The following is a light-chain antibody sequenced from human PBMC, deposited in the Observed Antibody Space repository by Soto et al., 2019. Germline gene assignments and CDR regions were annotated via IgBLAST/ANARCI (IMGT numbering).Light chain of an antibody. J-gene: IGKJ3*01. CDR3: QQLNRFPPT. V-gene: IGKV1-9*01. Sequence: IQLTQSPSSLSASVGDRVTITCRASQGISSYLAWYQQKPGKAPELLIYAAPTLQSGVPSRFSGSGSGTDFTLTISSLQPEDCATYFCQQLNRFPPTFGPGTKVDIK. CDR2: AAP. CDR1: QGISSY.